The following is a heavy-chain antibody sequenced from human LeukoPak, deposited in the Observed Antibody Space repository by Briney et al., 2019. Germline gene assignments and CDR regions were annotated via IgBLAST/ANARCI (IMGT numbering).Heavy chain of an antibody. CDR2: FYSGGGNT. Sequence: GGSLRLSCAASGFTFSDNYMSWVRQAPGKGLEWVSVFYSGGGNTNYANSVKGRFTISRDNSKNTLYLQMNSLRAEDTAVYYCARERYCGGDCYSFAFDIWGQGTMVTVSS. CDR1: GFTFSDNY. D-gene: IGHD2-21*02. CDR3: ARERYCGGDCYSFAFDI. V-gene: IGHV3-66*01. J-gene: IGHJ3*02.